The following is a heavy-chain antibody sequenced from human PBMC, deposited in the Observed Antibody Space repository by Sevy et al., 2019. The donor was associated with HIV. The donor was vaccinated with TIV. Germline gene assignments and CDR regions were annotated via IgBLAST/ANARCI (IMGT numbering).Heavy chain of an antibody. CDR2: IYYTGST. CDR3: AGARMSVDGTYWYLDL. D-gene: IGHD6-19*01. CDR1: GGSISSYY. V-gene: IGHV4-59*01. Sequence: SETLSLTCTVSGGSISSYYWNWIRQSPEKGLEWIGYIYYTGSTNYNPSLKSRVTISVDTSKNQFSLKLSSVTAADTAVYFCAGARMSVDGTYWYLDLWGRGTLVTVSS. J-gene: IGHJ2*01.